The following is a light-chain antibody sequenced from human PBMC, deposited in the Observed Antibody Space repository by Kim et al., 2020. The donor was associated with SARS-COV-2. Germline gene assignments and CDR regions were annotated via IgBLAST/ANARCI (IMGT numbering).Light chain of an antibody. CDR3: CSYAGSYTHYV. CDR2: DVS. Sequence: QSAPTQARSVSGSPGQSVTISCTGTSSDVGGYNYVSWYQQHPGKAPKLMIYDVSKRPSGVPDRFSGSKSGNTASLTISGLQAEDEADYYCCSYAGSYTHYVFATGTKFTFL. V-gene: IGLV2-11*01. CDR1: SSDVGGYNY. J-gene: IGLJ1*01.